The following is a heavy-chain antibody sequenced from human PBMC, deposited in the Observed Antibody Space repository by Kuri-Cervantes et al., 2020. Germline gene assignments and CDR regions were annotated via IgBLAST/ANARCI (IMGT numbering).Heavy chain of an antibody. CDR2: INQDGSEK. J-gene: IGHJ4*02. Sequence: GESLKISCAASQFTFSEHWISWVRQAPGKGLEWVADINQDGSEKVYVDSLKGRFTISRDNAKNSVYLQMNSLRAEDTAMYYCARDHATSWSVRDSWGQGTLVTVSS. D-gene: IGHD2-2*01. CDR1: QFTFSEHW. V-gene: IGHV3-7*01. CDR3: ARDHATSWSVRDS.